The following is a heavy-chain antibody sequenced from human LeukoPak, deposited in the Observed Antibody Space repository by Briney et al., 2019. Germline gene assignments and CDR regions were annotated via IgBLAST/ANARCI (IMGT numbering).Heavy chain of an antibody. V-gene: IGHV1-2*02. CDR1: GYTFTGYY. CDR2: INPISGTT. CDR3: VRDLMTTPTWDFDY. J-gene: IGHJ4*02. D-gene: IGHD3-16*01. Sequence: GASVKVSCKGSGYTFTGYYMHWVRQAPGQGLEWMGWINPISGTTNYAQKLQGRVTVTRDTSISTVYMELSTLESDDTAVYYCVRDLMTTPTWDFDYWGQGTLVTVAS.